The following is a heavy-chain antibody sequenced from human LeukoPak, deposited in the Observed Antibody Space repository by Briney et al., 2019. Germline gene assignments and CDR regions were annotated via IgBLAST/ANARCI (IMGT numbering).Heavy chain of an antibody. CDR1: GFTFSSYS. D-gene: IGHD6-13*01. J-gene: IGHJ4*02. V-gene: IGHV3-21*06. Sequence: GGSLRLSSVGSGFTFSSYSMNWVRQAPGKGLEWVSSISYTAGYIYYADSMKGRFTISRDNAGNSLYLQMNSLRVEDTAVYYCASTFSAGSIRWEYFDYWGQGALVTVSS. CDR3: ASTFSAGSIRWEYFDY. CDR2: ISYTAGYI.